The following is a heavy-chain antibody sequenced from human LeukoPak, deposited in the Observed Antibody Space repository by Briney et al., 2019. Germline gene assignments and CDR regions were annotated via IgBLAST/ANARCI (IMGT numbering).Heavy chain of an antibody. CDR1: GFTFDDYA. CDR2: ISWNSGSI. Sequence: GGSLRLSCAASGFTFDDYAMHWVRQAPGKGLEWVSGISWNSGSIGYADSVKGRSTISRDNAKNSLYLQMNSLRAEDTALYYCAKANPRYYGVFDYWGQGTLVTVSS. D-gene: IGHD4-17*01. J-gene: IGHJ4*02. V-gene: IGHV3-9*01. CDR3: AKANPRYYGVFDY.